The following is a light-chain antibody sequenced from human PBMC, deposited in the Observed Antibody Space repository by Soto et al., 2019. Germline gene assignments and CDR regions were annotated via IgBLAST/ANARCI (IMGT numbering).Light chain of an antibody. CDR2: NND. CDR3: TATADRLTGPG. V-gene: IGLV1-47*02. CDR1: SSNIETNL. J-gene: IGLJ2*01. Sequence: QSVLTQPPSASGTPGQGGTLSCSGSSSNIETNLVHWYQHLPGASPRLLIYNNDQRPAGVPDRFSASKSGTSASLAISGLRSEDEADYYCTATADRLTGPGFGGGTKLTVL.